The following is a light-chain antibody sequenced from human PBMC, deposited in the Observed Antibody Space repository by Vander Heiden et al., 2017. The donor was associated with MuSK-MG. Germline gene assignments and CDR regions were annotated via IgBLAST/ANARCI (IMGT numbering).Light chain of an antibody. Sequence: DIQMTQSPSTLSAFVGDRVSITCRASQSISTGLAWYQQKPGKAPKLLVYGASSLHSGVPSRFSGSGSRTEFTLTISSLQPDDFATYYCQQDNYYWSTFGHGTNVDVK. V-gene: IGKV1-5*01. CDR1: QSISTG. CDR2: GAS. CDR3: QQDNYYWST. J-gene: IGKJ3*01.